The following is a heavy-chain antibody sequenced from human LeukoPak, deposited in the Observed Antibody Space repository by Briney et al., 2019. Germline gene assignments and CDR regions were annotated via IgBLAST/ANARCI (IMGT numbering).Heavy chain of an antibody. D-gene: IGHD3-22*01. CDR3: ARELSRAYYYDSSGYSQGGDV. Sequence: SETLSLTCTVSGGSISSGGYYWSWIRQHPGKGLEWIGYIYYSGSTYYNPSLKSRVTISVDTSKNQFSLKLSSVTAADTAVYYCARELSRAYYYDSSGYSQGGDVWGKGTTVTVSS. J-gene: IGHJ6*04. CDR1: GGSISSGGYY. CDR2: IYYSGST. V-gene: IGHV4-31*03.